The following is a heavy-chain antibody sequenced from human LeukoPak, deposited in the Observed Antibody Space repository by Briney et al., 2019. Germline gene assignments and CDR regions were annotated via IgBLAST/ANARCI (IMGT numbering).Heavy chain of an antibody. CDR1: GFTFSSYS. CDR2: ISSSSSTI. J-gene: IGHJ4*02. CDR3: ARSLTIFGVVIGY. Sequence: GGSLRLSRAASGFTFSSYSMNWVRQAPGKGLEWVSYISSSSSTIYYADSVKGRFTISRDNAKNSLYLQMNSLRAEDTAVYYCARSLTIFGVVIGYWGQGTLVTVSS. V-gene: IGHV3-48*01. D-gene: IGHD3-3*01.